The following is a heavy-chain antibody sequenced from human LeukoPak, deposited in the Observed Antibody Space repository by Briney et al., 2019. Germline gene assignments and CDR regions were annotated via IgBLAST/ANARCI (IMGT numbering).Heavy chain of an antibody. D-gene: IGHD2-21*02. J-gene: IGHJ4*02. V-gene: IGHV1-2*02. CDR1: GYTFTGYY. CDR3: ARGPRVVTTRSPIPPAPFDY. CDR2: INPNSGGT. Sequence: ASVKVSCKASGYTFTGYYMHWVRQAPGQGLEWMGWINPNSGGTNYAQKFQGRVTMTRDTSISTAYMELSRLRSDATAVYYCARGPRVVTTRSPIPPAPFDYWGQGTLVTVSS.